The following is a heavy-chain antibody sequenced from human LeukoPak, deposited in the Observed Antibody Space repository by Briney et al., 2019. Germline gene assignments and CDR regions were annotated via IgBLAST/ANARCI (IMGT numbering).Heavy chain of an antibody. CDR3: ARNTGHREGYYYYYYMDV. CDR2: IYYTGTT. Sequence: KSSETLSLTCTVSGGSISSSLYHWGWIRQSPGKNLEWLGSIYYTGTTHYNPSLKSRVTISVDTSKNQFSLKLSSVTAADTAVYYRARNTGHREGYYYYYYMDVWGKGTTVTISS. J-gene: IGHJ6*03. D-gene: IGHD1-1*01. CDR1: GGSISSSLYH. V-gene: IGHV4-39*07.